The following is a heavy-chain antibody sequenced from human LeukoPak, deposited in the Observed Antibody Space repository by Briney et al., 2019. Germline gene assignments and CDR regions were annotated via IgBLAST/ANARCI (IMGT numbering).Heavy chain of an antibody. V-gene: IGHV3-15*01. CDR1: GFTFSNAW. D-gene: IGHD2-15*01. Sequence: PGGSLRLSCAASGFTFSNAWMSWVRQAPGKGLEWVGRIKSKTDGGTTDYAAPVKGRFTISRDDSKNTLYLQMNSLKTEDTAVYYCGYCSGGSCYSLDYRGQGTLVTVSS. J-gene: IGHJ4*02. CDR2: IKSKTDGGTT. CDR3: GYCSGGSCYSLDY.